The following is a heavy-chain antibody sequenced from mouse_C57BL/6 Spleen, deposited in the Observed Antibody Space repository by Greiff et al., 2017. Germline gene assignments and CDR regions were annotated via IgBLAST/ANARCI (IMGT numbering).Heavy chain of an antibody. Sequence: QAQLQQPGAELVRPGSSVKLSCKASGYTFSSYWMHWVKQRPIQGLEWIGNIDPSDSESHYNQKFKDKATLTVDKSSSTAYMQLSSLTAEYAAVYYRGRRGHPYDAMDCWGQGTSGTVSS. D-gene: IGHD6-1*01. CDR3: GRRGHPYDAMDC. V-gene: IGHV1-52*01. J-gene: IGHJ4*01. CDR2: IDPSDSES. CDR1: GYTFSSYW.